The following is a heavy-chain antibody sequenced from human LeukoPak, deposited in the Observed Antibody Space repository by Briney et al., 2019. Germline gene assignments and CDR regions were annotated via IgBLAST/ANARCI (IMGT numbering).Heavy chain of an antibody. D-gene: IGHD3-22*01. CDR1: GFTFSSYG. CDR2: ISYDGSNK. Sequence: QTGGSLRLSCAASGFTFSSYGMHWVRQTPGKGLEWVAVISYDGSNKYYADSVKGRFTISRDNSKNTLYLQMNSLRAEDTAVYYCAKDMYGYYDSSGYFAEAGGTDYWGQGTLVTVSS. V-gene: IGHV3-30*18. CDR3: AKDMYGYYDSSGYFAEAGGTDY. J-gene: IGHJ4*02.